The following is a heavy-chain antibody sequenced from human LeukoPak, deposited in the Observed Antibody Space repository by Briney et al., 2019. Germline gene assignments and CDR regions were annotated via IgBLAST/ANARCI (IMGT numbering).Heavy chain of an antibody. CDR3: ARGGRWELPRPYAFDI. Sequence: ASVKVSCKASGYSFTSNVISWVRQAPGQGLEWMGWISAYNGNTNYAQKLQGRVTMTTDTSTSTAYMELRSLRSDDTAVYYCARGGRWELPRPYAFDIWGQGTMVTVSS. D-gene: IGHD1-26*01. CDR2: ISAYNGNT. J-gene: IGHJ3*02. V-gene: IGHV1-18*01. CDR1: GYSFTSNV.